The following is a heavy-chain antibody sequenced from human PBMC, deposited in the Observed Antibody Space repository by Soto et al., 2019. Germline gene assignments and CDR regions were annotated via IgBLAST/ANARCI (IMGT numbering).Heavy chain of an antibody. D-gene: IGHD1-26*01. Sequence: SQPLALPCAVTGDSVSRNSSGCGLVRQSPSRGLEWLGRTYYRSKWYYEYAVSVRGRITINPDTSKNQYSLQLNSVTPEDTAVYFCARGEQYSGRIFDYWGQGTLVTVSS. CDR3: ARGEQYSGRIFDY. CDR1: GDSVSRNSSG. V-gene: IGHV6-1*01. J-gene: IGHJ4*01. CDR2: TYYRSKWYY.